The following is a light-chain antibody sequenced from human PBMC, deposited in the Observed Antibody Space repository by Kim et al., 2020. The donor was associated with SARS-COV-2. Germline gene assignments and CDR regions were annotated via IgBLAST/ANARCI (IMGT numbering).Light chain of an antibody. CDR2: RDD. Sequence: SVSPGQTAPITGFGDKWGGKFASCYQQRPGQSPLLVIYRDDKRASNIPERFSGSNSGNTATLTISGTQTLDEADYYCQTWASGTVVFGGGTQLTVL. V-gene: IGLV3-1*01. J-gene: IGLJ2*01. CDR1: KWGGKF. CDR3: QTWASGTVV.